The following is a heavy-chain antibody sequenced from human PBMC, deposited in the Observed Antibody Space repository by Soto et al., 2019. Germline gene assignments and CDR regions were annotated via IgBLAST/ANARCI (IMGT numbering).Heavy chain of an antibody. CDR3: AREGDGYTGYYYGMDV. J-gene: IGHJ6*02. Sequence: QVQLVPSGAEVKKPGSSVKVSCKASGGPFSSYAISWVRQAPGQGLEWMGGIIPIFGTANYAQKFQGRVTITADESTSTAYMELSSLRSEDTAVYYCAREGDGYTGYYYGMDVWGQGTTVTVSS. D-gene: IGHD5-18*01. CDR1: GGPFSSYA. CDR2: IIPIFGTA. V-gene: IGHV1-69*01.